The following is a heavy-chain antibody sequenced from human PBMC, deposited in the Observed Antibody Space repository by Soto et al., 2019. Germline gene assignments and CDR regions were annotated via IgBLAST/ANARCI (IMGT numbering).Heavy chain of an antibody. Sequence: GGSLRLSCAASGFTISSHWMHWVRRAPGKGLVWVSRINSDGSSTNYADSVQGRFTISRDNAENTLYLQMNSLRAEDTAVYYCARELAPATTPPSSLMDVWGQGTTVTVSS. V-gene: IGHV3-74*01. J-gene: IGHJ6*02. CDR2: INSDGSST. D-gene: IGHD2-2*01. CDR1: GFTISSHW. CDR3: ARELAPATTPPSSLMDV.